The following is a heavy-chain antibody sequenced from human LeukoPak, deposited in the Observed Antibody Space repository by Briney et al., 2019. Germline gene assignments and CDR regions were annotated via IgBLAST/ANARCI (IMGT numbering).Heavy chain of an antibody. CDR1: GVSVSSYY. CDR2: INPSGTT. CDR3: ARIKGHFDF. V-gene: IGHV4-59*02. J-gene: IGHJ4*02. Sequence: SETLSLTCTVSGVSVSSYYWSWIRQPPGKGLEWIGYINPSGTTDYNPSLKSRVTISVDTSKNQFSLRLISVTTADTAVYYCARIKGHFDFWGPGTLVTVSS.